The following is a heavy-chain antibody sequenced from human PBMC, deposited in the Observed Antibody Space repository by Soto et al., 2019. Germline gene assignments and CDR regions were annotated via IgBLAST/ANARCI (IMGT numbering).Heavy chain of an antibody. CDR2: TYYKSKWNN. CDR1: GHGVSSNSAA. J-gene: IGHJ6*02. Sequence: SQILSLTCAISGHGVSSNSAAWNWISQSPSRGLEWLGRTYYKSKWNNDYALSVKSRITINPDTSKNQLSLHLYSVTPEDTAVHYCTGITWFRGMEDWHQGTPVPGSS. V-gene: IGHV6-1*01. CDR3: TGITWFRGMED. D-gene: IGHD3-10*01.